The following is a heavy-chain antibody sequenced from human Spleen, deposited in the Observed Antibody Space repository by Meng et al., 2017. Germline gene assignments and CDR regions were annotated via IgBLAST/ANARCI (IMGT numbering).Heavy chain of an antibody. CDR3: ATGAAAADH. CDR1: GFTFSSYA. V-gene: IGHV3-23*04. CDR2: ISGNGEIT. J-gene: IGHJ4*02. D-gene: IGHD6-13*01. Sequence: EVELGGFGGGLGQPGGALGLSGAASGFTFSSYAMTWVRQAPGKGLEWVSVISGNGEITYYADSVKGRFTISRDNPKNTLYLQMDSLITEDTAVYFCATGAAAADHWGQGTLVTVSS.